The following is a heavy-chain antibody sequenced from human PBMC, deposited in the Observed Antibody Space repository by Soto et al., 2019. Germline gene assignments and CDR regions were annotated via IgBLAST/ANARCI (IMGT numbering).Heavy chain of an antibody. CDR3: ARPITMIVVDTDAFDI. D-gene: IGHD3-22*01. J-gene: IGHJ3*02. CDR1: GYSFTSYW. CDR2: VYPGDSDT. V-gene: IGHV5-51*01. Sequence: GESLKISCKGSGYSFTSYWIGWVRQMPGKGLEWMGIVYPGDSDTRYSPSFQGQVTISADKSISTAYLQWSSLKASDTAMYYCARPITMIVVDTDAFDIWGQGTMVTVSS.